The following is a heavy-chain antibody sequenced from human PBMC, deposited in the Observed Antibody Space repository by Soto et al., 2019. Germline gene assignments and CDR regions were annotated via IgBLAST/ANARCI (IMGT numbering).Heavy chain of an antibody. V-gene: IGHV1-69*02. CDR2: ISPTVGIP. J-gene: IGHJ4*01. D-gene: IGHD1-26*01. CDR1: GGTFSSYI. CDR3: ATLGSGSYDY. Sequence: QVHLVQSGAEVKKPGSSVTVSCKASGGTFSSYIISWVRQAPGQGLEWMGRISPTVGIPNYAQKFQGRVPIPADRSTSTAYTELNSLRPEHTAMYYCATLGSGSYDYWGRGTLVTVSS.